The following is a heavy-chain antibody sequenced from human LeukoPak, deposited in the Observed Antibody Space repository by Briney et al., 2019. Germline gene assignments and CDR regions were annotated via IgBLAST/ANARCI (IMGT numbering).Heavy chain of an antibody. Sequence: SETLSLTCTVSGGSVSSSSYFWGWIRQSPGKGLEWIGNIYFSGATYYNPSLASRVTISVDTSKNQFSLKLSSVTAADTAVYYCARDTTGFLEWLSLPSPLPQINWFDPWGQGTLVTVSS. CDR2: IYFSGAT. D-gene: IGHD3-3*01. V-gene: IGHV4-39*07. CDR1: GGSVSSSSYF. CDR3: ARDTTGFLEWLSLPSPLPQINWFDP. J-gene: IGHJ5*02.